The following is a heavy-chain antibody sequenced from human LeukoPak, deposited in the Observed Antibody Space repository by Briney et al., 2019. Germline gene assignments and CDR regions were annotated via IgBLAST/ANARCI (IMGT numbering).Heavy chain of an antibody. D-gene: IGHD3-10*01. V-gene: IGHV3-23*01. J-gene: IGHJ4*02. CDR2: ISGSGGST. Sequence: GRSLRLSCAASGFTFSSYAMHWVRQAPGKGLEWVSAISGSGGSTYYADSVKGRFTISRDNSKNTLYLQMNSLRAEDTAVYYCAKDRGVRDFGFDYWGQGTLVTVSS. CDR1: GFTFSSYA. CDR3: AKDRGVRDFGFDY.